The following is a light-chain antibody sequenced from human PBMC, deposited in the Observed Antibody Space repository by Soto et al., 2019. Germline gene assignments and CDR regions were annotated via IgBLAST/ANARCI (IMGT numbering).Light chain of an antibody. V-gene: IGKV3-20*01. CDR2: GAS. CDR1: QSVNSIY. J-gene: IGKJ1*01. Sequence: VLTQSPGTLSLSPGERATLSCRASQSVNSIYLAWYQQRPGQAPRLLINGASSRATGIPDRFSGSGSGTDFTLTISRLEPEDFGVYYCKQLGNSLWTFGQGTKVEIK. CDR3: KQLGNSLWT.